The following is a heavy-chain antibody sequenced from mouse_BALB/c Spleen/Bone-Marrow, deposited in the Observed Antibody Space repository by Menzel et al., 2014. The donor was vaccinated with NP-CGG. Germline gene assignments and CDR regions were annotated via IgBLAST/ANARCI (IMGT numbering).Heavy chain of an antibody. CDR1: GYTFNRYW. D-gene: IGHD2-1*01. CDR3: ARGNYEAMDS. Sequence: GQLQQSGGELAKPGASGKKSCKGSGYTFNRYWVHWVKQRPGQGLEWIGYINPSTGDTEYNQKFKDKATLTADMSSSTAYMQLSSLTSEDSAVYYCARGNYEAMDSWGQGTSVTVSS. J-gene: IGHJ4*01. V-gene: IGHV1-7*01. CDR2: INPSTGDT.